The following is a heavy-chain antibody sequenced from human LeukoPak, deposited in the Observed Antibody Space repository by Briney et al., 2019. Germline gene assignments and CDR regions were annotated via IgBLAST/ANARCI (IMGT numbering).Heavy chain of an antibody. CDR2: ISYDGSNE. J-gene: IGHJ4*02. D-gene: IGHD3-10*01. Sequence: GGSLRLSCAASGFTFSSYGVHWVRQAPGKGLEGVAVISYDGSNENYADSVRGRFTISRDNSKNTLYLQMNSLRAEDTAVYYCAKPSTMVRGVVGYYFDSWGQGTLVTVSS. CDR3: AKPSTMVRGVVGYYFDS. CDR1: GFTFSSYG. V-gene: IGHV3-30*18.